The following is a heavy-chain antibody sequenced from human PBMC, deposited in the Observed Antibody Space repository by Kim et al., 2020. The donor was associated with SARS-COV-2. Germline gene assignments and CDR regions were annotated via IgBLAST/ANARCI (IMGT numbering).Heavy chain of an antibody. Sequence: SVKVSCKASGFTFTSSAVQWVRQARGQRLEWIGWIVVGSGNTNYAQKFQERVTITRDMSTSTAYMELSSLRSEDTAVYYCAADRHDSSGYYHAFDIWGQGTMVTVSS. V-gene: IGHV1-58*01. D-gene: IGHD3-22*01. J-gene: IGHJ3*02. CDR1: GFTFTSSA. CDR2: IVVGSGNT. CDR3: AADRHDSSGYYHAFDI.